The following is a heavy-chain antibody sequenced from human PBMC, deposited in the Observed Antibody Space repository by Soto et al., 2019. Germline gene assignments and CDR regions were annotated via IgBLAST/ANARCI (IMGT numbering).Heavy chain of an antibody. CDR2: ISYDGSNK. V-gene: IGHV3-30-3*01. D-gene: IGHD6-13*01. J-gene: IGHJ4*02. CDR3: ARDIAVDS. Sequence: QVQLVESGGGVVQPGRSLRLSCAASGFTFSSYAMHWVRKAPGKGLEWVAVISYDGSNKYYADSVKGRFTISRDNSKNTLYLQMNSLRAEDTAVYYCARDIAVDSWGQGTLVTVSS. CDR1: GFTFSSYA.